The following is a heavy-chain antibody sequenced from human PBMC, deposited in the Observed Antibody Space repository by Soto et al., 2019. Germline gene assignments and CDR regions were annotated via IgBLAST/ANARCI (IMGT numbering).Heavy chain of an antibody. J-gene: IGHJ6*02. CDR1: GFTFSNYG. CDR3: ARFGPMTMVPTASHYYYYGMDV. Sequence: QVQLVESGGGVVQPGRSLRLSCAASGFTFSNYGMHWVRQAPGKGLEWVAVIWHDGSNKYYADSVKGRFTISRDNSKNTLDLQMNSLRAEDTAVYYCARFGPMTMVPTASHYYYYGMDVWGQGTTVTVSS. V-gene: IGHV3-33*01. CDR2: IWHDGSNK. D-gene: IGHD4-17*01.